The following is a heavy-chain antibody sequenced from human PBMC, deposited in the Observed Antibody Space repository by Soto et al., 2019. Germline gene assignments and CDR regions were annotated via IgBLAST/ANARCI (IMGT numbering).Heavy chain of an antibody. CDR3: ARLTTASVGDS. CDR1: GFSLTTSGVG. V-gene: IGHV2-5*02. Sequence: QITLKESGPTLVKPTQTLTLTCTFSGFSLTTSGVGVGWIRQPPGTALEWLALIYWDDDKRYSPSLRSRLTITKDTSKNQVVLTMTNMDPVDTATYYCARLTTASVGDSWGQGTLVTVS. CDR2: IYWDDDK. J-gene: IGHJ4*02. D-gene: IGHD4-17*01.